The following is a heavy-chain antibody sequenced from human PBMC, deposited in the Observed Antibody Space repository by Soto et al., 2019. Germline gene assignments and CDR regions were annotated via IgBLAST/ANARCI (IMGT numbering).Heavy chain of an antibody. CDR2: IKQDGGEE. V-gene: IGHV3-7*01. J-gene: IGHJ3*01. CDR3: ARVYYENRGPTKYRAFDF. D-gene: IGHD3-22*01. CDR1: GFIFSDYS. Sequence: GGSLRLSCAASGFIFSDYSMSWVRQSPGKGLEGVANIKQDGGEEDYVDSVKGRLTISRDNDKNSLYLQMNSLRAEDTAVYYCARVYYENRGPTKYRAFDFWGQGTMVTVSS.